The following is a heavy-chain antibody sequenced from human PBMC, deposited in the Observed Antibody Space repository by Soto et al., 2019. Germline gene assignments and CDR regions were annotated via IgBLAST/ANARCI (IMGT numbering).Heavy chain of an antibody. D-gene: IGHD5-18*01. CDR1: GFTFSGSA. J-gene: IGHJ4*02. Sequence: GGSLRLSCAASGFTFSGSAMHWVRQASGKGLEWVGRIRSKANSYATAYAASVKGRFTISRDDSKNTACLQMNSLKTEDTAVYYCTRQPGSSGSDTAMVRDPFDYWGQGTLVTVSS. CDR3: TRQPGSSGSDTAMVRDPFDY. CDR2: IRSKANSYAT. V-gene: IGHV3-73*01.